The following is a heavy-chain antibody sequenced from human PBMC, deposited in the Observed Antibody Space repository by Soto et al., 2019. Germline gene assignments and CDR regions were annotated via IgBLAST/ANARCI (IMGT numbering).Heavy chain of an antibody. V-gene: IGHV3-23*01. Sequence: EVQLLESGGGLVQPGGSLRLSCAASGFTFSSYAMSWVRQAPGKGLEWVSAISGSGGSTYYADSVKGRFTISRDNSKNTLYVQRNSLRAEDTAVYYCAKGRSSSWTNWFDTGGQGTLVTVSS. CDR1: GFTFSSYA. CDR2: ISGSGGST. J-gene: IGHJ5*02. D-gene: IGHD6-13*01. CDR3: AKGRSSSWTNWFDT.